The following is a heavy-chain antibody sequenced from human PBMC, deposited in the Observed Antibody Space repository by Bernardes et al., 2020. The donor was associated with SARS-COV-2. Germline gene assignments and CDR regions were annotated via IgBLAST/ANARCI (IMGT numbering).Heavy chain of an antibody. CDR3: ARGVGATSYYYYGLDV. J-gene: IGHJ6*02. D-gene: IGHD1-26*01. CDR1: GFTFSNYN. V-gene: IGHV3-48*01. Sequence: GSLRLSCAASGFTFSNYNMNWVRQAPGKGLEWVSYISSSSSTIYYADSVKGRFTISRANAKNSVYLQMNSLRAEDTAVYYCARGVGATSYYYYGLDVWGQGTTVTVSS. CDR2: ISSSSSTI.